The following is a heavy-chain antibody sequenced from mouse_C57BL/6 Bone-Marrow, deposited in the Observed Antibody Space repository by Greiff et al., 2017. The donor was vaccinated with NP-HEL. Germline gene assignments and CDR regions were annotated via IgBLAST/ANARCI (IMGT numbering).Heavy chain of an antibody. V-gene: IGHV1-81*01. D-gene: IGHD1-1*01. CDR2: IYPRSGNT. J-gene: IGHJ3*01. CDR1: GYTFTSYG. CDR3: ARDGFTGGFAY. Sequence: VQLQQSGAELARPGASVKLSCKASGYTFTSYGISWVKQRTGQGLEWIGEIYPRSGNTYYNEKFKGKATLTADKSSSTAYMELRSLTSEDSAVYFCARDGFTGGFAYWGQGTLVTVSA.